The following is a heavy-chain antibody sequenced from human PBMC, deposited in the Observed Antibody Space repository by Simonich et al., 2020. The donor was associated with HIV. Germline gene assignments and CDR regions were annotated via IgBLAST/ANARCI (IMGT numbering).Heavy chain of an antibody. V-gene: IGHV3-7*01. D-gene: IGHD3-16*01. Sequence: VQLVESGGGVVQPGGSLRLSCAASGFTFSNFWMSWVRRAPGKGLEGVANIKEEGSDKYYVDSVKGRFTIARDNAKNSLYLQMNSLRAEDTAVYYCARVWGGDYSALQYWGQGTLVTVSS. CDR1: GFTFSNFW. CDR2: IKEEGSDK. J-gene: IGHJ1*01. CDR3: ARVWGGDYSALQY.